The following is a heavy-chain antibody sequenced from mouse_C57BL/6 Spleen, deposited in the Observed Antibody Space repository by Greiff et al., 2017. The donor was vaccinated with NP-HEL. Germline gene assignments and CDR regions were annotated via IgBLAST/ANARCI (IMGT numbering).Heavy chain of an antibody. D-gene: IGHD2-10*01. J-gene: IGHJ4*01. Sequence: SGAELVRPGASVTLSCKASGYTFTDYEMHWVKQTPVHGLEWIGAIDPETGGTAYNQKFKGKAILTADKSSSTAYMELRSLTSEDSAVYYCTRTYSPYAMDYWGQGTSVTVSS. CDR2: IDPETGGT. CDR3: TRTYSPYAMDY. CDR1: GYTFTDYE. V-gene: IGHV1-15*01.